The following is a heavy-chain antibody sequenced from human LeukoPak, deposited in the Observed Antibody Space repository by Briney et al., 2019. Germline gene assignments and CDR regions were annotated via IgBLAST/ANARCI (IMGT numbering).Heavy chain of an antibody. CDR3: ATLGSHFDY. J-gene: IGHJ4*02. D-gene: IGHD3-10*01. CDR1: GFTFSSYA. V-gene: IGHV3-30*04. Sequence: QPGRSLRLSCAASGFTFSSYAMHWVCQAPGKGLEWVAVISYDGSNKYYADSVKGRFTISRDNSKNTLYLQMNSLRAEDTAVYYCATLGSHFDYWGQGTLVTVSS. CDR2: ISYDGSNK.